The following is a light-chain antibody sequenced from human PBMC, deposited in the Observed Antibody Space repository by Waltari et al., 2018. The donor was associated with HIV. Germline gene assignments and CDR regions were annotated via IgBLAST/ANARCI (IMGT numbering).Light chain of an antibody. V-gene: IGLV1-47*01. J-gene: IGLJ3*02. CDR1: SANVGNT. Sequence: QSVLTQPPSASGTPGQRVTISCSGSSANVGNTVYWYQQLPGTAPKVLIYRDNQRPSGVPDGFSGSRSGTSASLDVSGLRSEDEANYFCAAWDDILSGWVFGGGTKLTVL. CDR2: RDN. CDR3: AAWDDILSGWV.